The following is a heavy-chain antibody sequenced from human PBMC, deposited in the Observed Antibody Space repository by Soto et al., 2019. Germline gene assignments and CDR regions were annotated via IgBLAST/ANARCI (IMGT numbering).Heavy chain of an antibody. J-gene: IGHJ4*02. CDR2: ISANGRNA. V-gene: IGHV3-23*01. D-gene: IGHD3-22*01. CDR1: GFTFSNYA. Sequence: EVHLLESGGDVVQPGRSLRLSCAASGFTFSNYAMNGIRQAPGKGLEWLSSISANGRNAYYADAVKGRFTISRDRSKNTLYLQLDSLRVEDTAIYFCAKDLSSLGWLALGAPFDSWGQGTLVTVSS. CDR3: AKDLSSLGWLALGAPFDS.